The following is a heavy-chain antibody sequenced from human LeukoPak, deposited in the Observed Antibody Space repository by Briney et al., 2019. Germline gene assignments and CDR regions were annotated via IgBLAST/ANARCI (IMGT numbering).Heavy chain of an antibody. J-gene: IGHJ6*02. Sequence: SVTLSLTCTVSGGSISSYYWSWIRQPPGKGLEWIGYIYYSGSTNYNPSLKSRVTISVDTSKNQFSLKLSSVTAADTAVYYCARVITTTSYYYYGMDVWGQGTTVTVSS. CDR2: IYYSGST. CDR3: ARVITTTSYYYYGMDV. D-gene: IGHD1-1*01. CDR1: GGSISSYY. V-gene: IGHV4-59*01.